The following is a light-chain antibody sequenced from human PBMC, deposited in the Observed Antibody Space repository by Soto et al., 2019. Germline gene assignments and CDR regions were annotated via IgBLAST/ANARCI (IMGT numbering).Light chain of an antibody. Sequence: QSVLTQPASVSGSPGQSITISCTGTSSDVGGYDYVSWYQHHPGKAPKLVISEVTNRPSGVSDRFSGSRSGNTASLTISGLKAEDAADYSCSSYTTSSTLVFGGGTKLTVL. CDR3: SSYTTSSTLV. CDR1: SSDVGGYDY. V-gene: IGLV2-14*01. CDR2: EVT. J-gene: IGLJ3*02.